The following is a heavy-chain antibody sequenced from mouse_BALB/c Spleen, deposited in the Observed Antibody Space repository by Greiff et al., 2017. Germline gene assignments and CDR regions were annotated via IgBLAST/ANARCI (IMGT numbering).Heavy chain of an antibody. Sequence: EVQLQQSGPELVKPGASVKISCKASGYSFTGYYMHWVKQSHVKSLEWIGRINPYNGATSYNQNFKDKASLTVDKSSSTAYMELHSLTSEDSAVYYCASPRQLGLAWFAYWGQGTLVTVAA. D-gene: IGHD3-2*01. CDR1: GYSFTGYY. J-gene: IGHJ3*01. CDR3: ASPRQLGLAWFAY. CDR2: INPYNGAT. V-gene: IGHV1-31*01.